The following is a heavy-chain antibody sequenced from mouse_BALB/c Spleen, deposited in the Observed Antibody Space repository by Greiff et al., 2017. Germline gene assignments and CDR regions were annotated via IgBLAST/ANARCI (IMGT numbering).Heavy chain of an antibody. CDR2: IWGGGST. V-gene: IGHV2-6-4*01. CDR1: GFSLSRYS. J-gene: IGHJ3*01. Sequence: VKLVESGPGLVAPSQSLSITCTVSGFSLSRYSVHWVRQPPGKGLEWLGMIWGGGSTDYNSALKSRLSISKDNSKSQVFLKMNSLQTDDTAMYYCARNFDDPSWFAYWGQGTLVTVSA. CDR3: ARNFDDPSWFAY. D-gene: IGHD2-3*01.